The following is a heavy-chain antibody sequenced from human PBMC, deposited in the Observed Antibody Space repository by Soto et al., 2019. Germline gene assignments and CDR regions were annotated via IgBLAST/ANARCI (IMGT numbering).Heavy chain of an antibody. CDR1: GFTFSSYS. CDR2: ISSSSSTI. Sequence: GGSLRLSCAASGFTFSSYSMNWVRQAPGKGLEWVSYISSSSSTIYYADSVKGRFTISRDNAKNSLYLQMNSLRDEDTAVYYCARGVPIRFLEWTYGMDVWGQGTTVTVS. CDR3: ARGVPIRFLEWTYGMDV. J-gene: IGHJ6*02. D-gene: IGHD3-3*01. V-gene: IGHV3-48*02.